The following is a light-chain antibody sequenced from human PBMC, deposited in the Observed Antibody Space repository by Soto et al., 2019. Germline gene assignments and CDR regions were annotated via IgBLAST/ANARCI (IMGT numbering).Light chain of an antibody. CDR3: QQSYSTPYT. J-gene: IGKJ2*01. CDR2: TAS. CDR1: QSMSRY. Sequence: DIQMTQSPSSLSASVGDRVTITCRASQSMSRYLNWYQQKPGKAPKLLSYTASSLQSGVPSRFSGSGSGTDFTLTISSLQPEDFATYYCQQSYSTPYTFGQGTKLEIK. V-gene: IGKV1-39*01.